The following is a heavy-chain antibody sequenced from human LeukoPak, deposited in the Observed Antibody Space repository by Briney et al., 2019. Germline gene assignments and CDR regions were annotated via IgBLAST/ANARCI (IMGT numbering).Heavy chain of an antibody. J-gene: IGHJ4*02. CDR3: ARDMGHGSGGSCYDY. V-gene: IGHV3-11*06. CDR1: GFTFSDYY. D-gene: IGHD2-15*01. CDR2: ISSSSSYT. Sequence: GGSLRLSCAASGFTFSDYYKSWIRQAPGKGLEWVSYISSSSSYTNYADSVKGRFTISRDNAKNSLYLQMNSLRAEDTAVYYCARDMGHGSGGSCYDYWGQGTLVTVSS.